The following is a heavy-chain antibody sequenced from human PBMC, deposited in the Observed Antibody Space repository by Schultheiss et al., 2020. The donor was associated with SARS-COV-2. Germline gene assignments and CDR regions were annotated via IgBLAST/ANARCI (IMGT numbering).Heavy chain of an antibody. CDR1: GGSISSGGYY. D-gene: IGHD2-8*01. CDR3: ARNPVYRRQDYGLDV. J-gene: IGHJ6*02. Sequence: SETLSLTCTVSGGSISSGGYYWSWIRQPAGKGLEWIGRIYTSGSTNYNPSLKSRVTMSLDTSKNQFSLNLSSVTAADTAVYYCARNPVYRRQDYGLDVWGQGTTVTVSS. V-gene: IGHV4-61*02. CDR2: IYTSGST.